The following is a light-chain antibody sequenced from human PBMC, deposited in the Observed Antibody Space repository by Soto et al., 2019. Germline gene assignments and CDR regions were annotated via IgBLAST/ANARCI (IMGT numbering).Light chain of an antibody. Sequence: QSVLTQPPSVSGAPGQRVTISCTGSSSNIGAGRDVHWYQHLPGTAPKLLIYGNTNRPSGVPDRFSGSKSGTSASLAITGLQADDEADYYCQSYDGRLSGSVVFGGGTKLTVL. CDR3: QSYDGRLSGSVV. V-gene: IGLV1-40*01. CDR2: GNT. J-gene: IGLJ2*01. CDR1: SSNIGAGRD.